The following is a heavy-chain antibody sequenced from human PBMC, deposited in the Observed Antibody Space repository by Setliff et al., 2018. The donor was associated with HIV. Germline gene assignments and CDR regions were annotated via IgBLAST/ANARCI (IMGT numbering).Heavy chain of an antibody. V-gene: IGHV4-39*02. D-gene: IGHD1-26*01. CDR3: ARGSWVGATTPTDY. J-gene: IGHJ4*02. CDR2: IYYSWST. Sequence: SETLSLTCTVSGGSISSSSYYWGWIRQPPGKGLEWIGSIYYSWSTYYNPSLKSRVTMSVDASQRQFSLNLTSVTAADTAVYYRARGSWVGATTPTDYWGRGKLVTVSS. CDR1: GGSISSSSYY.